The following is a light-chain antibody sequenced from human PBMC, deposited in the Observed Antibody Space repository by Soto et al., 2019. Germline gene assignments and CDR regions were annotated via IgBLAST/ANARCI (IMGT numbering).Light chain of an antibody. CDR1: SGSVSTNYY. CDR3: ALYMGGGSWV. Sequence: QAVVTQEPSFSVSPGGTVTLTCGLTSGSVSTNYYPSWYQQTPGQTPRTLIYSTSTRPSGVPDRFSGSILGNKAALSITGAQADDEADYYCALYMGGGSWVFGGGTKVTVL. CDR2: STS. V-gene: IGLV8-61*01. J-gene: IGLJ3*02.